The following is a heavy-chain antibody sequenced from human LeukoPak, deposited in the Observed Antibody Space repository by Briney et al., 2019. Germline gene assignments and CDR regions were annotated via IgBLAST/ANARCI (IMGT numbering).Heavy chain of an antibody. CDR3: ARDWNYYDSSGSLSGDY. J-gene: IGHJ4*02. Sequence: ASVKVSCKASGYTFTSYYMHWVRQAPGQGLEWMGIINPSGGSTSYAQKFQGRVTMTRDTSTSTVYMELSSLRSEDTAVYYCARDWNYYDSSGSLSGDYWGQGTLVTVSS. V-gene: IGHV1-46*01. D-gene: IGHD3-22*01. CDR2: INPSGGST. CDR1: GYTFTSYY.